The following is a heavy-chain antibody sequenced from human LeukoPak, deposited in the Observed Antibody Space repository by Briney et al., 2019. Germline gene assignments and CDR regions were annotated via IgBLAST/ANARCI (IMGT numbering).Heavy chain of an antibody. V-gene: IGHV4-59*01. J-gene: IGHJ3*02. CDR1: GDSINGFY. D-gene: IGHD5-18*01. CDR3: ASSKTPWIQLWFFDI. CDR2: IYYSGNT. Sequence: SETLSLTCTVSGDSINGFYWNWIRHPPGKGLEWIGYIYYSGNTNYNPSLKSRVTMSVDTSTNQFSPKLSSVTAADTAVYYCASSKTPWIQLWFFDIWGQGTMVTVSS.